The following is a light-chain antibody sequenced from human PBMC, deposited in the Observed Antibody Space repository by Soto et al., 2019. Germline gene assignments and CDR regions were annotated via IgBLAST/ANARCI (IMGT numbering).Light chain of an antibody. J-gene: IGLJ2*01. V-gene: IGLV1-51*01. CDR1: SSNIGNNY. CDR3: GTWDSSLSAGV. CDR2: DNN. Sequence: QTVVTQPPSVSAAPGQKVTISCSGSSSNIGNNYVSWYQQLPGTAPKLLIYDNNKRPSGIPDRFSGSKSGTSATLGITGLQTGDEGDYYCGTWDSSLSAGVFGGGTKVTVL.